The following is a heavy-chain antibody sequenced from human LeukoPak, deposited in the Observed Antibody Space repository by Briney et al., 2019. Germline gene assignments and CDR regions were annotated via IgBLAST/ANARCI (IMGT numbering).Heavy chain of an antibody. V-gene: IGHV4-59*08. CDR1: GGSISSYY. Sequence: PSETLSLTCTVSGGSISSYYWSWIRQPPGKGLEWIGYIYYSGSTNYNPSLKSRVIISVDTSKNQFSLKLSSVTAADTAVYYCARRRSGGGYFDYWGQGTLVTVSS. J-gene: IGHJ4*02. D-gene: IGHD3-3*01. CDR2: IYYSGST. CDR3: ARRRSGGGYFDY.